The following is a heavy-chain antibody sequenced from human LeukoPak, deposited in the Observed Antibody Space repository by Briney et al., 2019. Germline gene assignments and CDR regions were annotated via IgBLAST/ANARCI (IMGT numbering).Heavy chain of an antibody. Sequence: RAGGSLRLSCAASGSTFRHYGFHWGRQAPGKGLEWVAVIWSDGTNPFYADSMKGPLTRSRDSSKKTVYLETHRPRTEDPAMSGCAKDAQRGFDYSNSLEYWGPGTLVTVSS. D-gene: IGHD4-11*01. CDR3: AKDAQRGFDYSNSLEY. J-gene: IGHJ4*02. CDR1: GSTFRHYG. V-gene: IGHV3-33*06. CDR2: IWSDGTNP.